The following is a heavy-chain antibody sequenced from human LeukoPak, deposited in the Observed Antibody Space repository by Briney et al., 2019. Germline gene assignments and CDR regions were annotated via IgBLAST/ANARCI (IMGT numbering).Heavy chain of an antibody. Sequence: ASVKVSCKASGYTFTSYGISWVRQAPGQGLEWMGWISAYNGNTNYAQKLQGRVTMTTDTSTSTAYMELRSLRSDDTAVYYCAREQLRYFDWSSDYWGQGTLVTVSS. CDR1: GYTFTSYG. V-gene: IGHV1-18*01. J-gene: IGHJ4*02. CDR2: ISAYNGNT. D-gene: IGHD3-9*01. CDR3: AREQLRYFDWSSDY.